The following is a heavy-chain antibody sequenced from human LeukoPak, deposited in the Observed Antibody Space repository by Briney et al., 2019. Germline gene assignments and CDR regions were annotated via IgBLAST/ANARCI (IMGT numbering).Heavy chain of an antibody. CDR3: ARDPGRSGGSCYSDY. CDR1: GFTFSTYA. Sequence: GGSLRLSCAASGFTFSTYALTWVRQAPGKGLEWVSVISGSDGSTNYADSVKGRFTISRDNSKNTLYLQMNSLRAEDTAVYYCARDPGRSGGSCYSDYWGQGTLVTVSS. J-gene: IGHJ4*02. V-gene: IGHV3-23*01. CDR2: ISGSDGST. D-gene: IGHD2-15*01.